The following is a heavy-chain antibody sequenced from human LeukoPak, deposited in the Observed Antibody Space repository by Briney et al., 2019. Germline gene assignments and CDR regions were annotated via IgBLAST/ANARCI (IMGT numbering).Heavy chain of an antibody. V-gene: IGHV3-20*04. D-gene: IGHD3-16*02. CDR1: GFTFDDFG. CDR2: INWNGGGT. Sequence: GGSLRLSCAASGFTFDDFGMTWVRQAPGKGLEWVSGINWNGGGTGYADSVKGRFTISRDNAKKILYLQMNSLRVEDTAVYCCARWELSGRVMERLSWIDHWGQGALVTVSS. CDR3: ARWELSGRVMERLSWIDH. J-gene: IGHJ4*02.